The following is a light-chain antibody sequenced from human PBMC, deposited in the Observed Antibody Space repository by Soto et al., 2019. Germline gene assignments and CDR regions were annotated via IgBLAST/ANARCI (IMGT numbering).Light chain of an antibody. J-gene: IGKJ1*01. CDR1: QKSSPW. Sequence: DIEMVQSPSALSASVGDTVTITCRASQKSSPWLARYQQKPGQAPKLLMYDVSSLKRGVPSRFSGSGSGTEFTLTISSLQPDDFATYYCQQYNDYSATFGQGTKVEIK. CDR3: QQYNDYSAT. V-gene: IGKV1-5*01. CDR2: DVS.